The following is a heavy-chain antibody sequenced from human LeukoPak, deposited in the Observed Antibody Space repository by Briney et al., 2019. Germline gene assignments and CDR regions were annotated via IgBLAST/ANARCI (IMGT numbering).Heavy chain of an antibody. J-gene: IGHJ4*02. V-gene: IGHV3-48*04. CDR2: ISSSSSTI. Sequence: GGSLRLSCAASGFTFTIYSMNWVRRAPGKGLEWVSYISSSSSTIYYADSVKGRFTISRDNAKNSLYLQMNSLRAEDTAVYYCARDVGTDYYDGSTYPYWGQGTLVTVSS. D-gene: IGHD3-22*01. CDR1: GFTFTIYS. CDR3: ARDVGTDYYDGSTYPY.